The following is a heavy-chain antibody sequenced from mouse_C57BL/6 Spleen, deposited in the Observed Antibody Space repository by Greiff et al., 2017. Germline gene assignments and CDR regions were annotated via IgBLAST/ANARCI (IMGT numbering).Heavy chain of an antibody. CDR1: GYSFTGYY. J-gene: IGHJ1*03. CDR3: ARGGYSKGYFDV. D-gene: IGHD2-5*01. V-gene: IGHV1-42*01. CDR2: INPSTGGT. Sequence: EVQLQQSGPELVKPGASVKISCKASGYSFTGYYMNWVKQSPEKSLEWIGEINPSTGGTTYNQKFKAKATLTVDKSSSTAYMQLKSLTSEDSAVYYCARGGYSKGYFDVWGTGTTVTVSS.